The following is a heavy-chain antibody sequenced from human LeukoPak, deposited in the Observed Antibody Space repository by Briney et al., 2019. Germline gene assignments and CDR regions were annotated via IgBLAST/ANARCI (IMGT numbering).Heavy chain of an antibody. V-gene: IGHV3-21*01. J-gene: IGHJ4*02. CDR2: ISSSSSYK. D-gene: IGHD3-22*01. CDR1: GFTFSSYS. Sequence: SGGSLRLSCAASGFTFSSYSMNWVRQAPGKGLECVSSISSSSSYKSYADPVKGRFTISRDNAKNSLYLQMNSLRAEDTAVYYCARDRGSSGYYYGGLDCWGQGTLVTVSS. CDR3: ARDRGSSGYYYGGLDC.